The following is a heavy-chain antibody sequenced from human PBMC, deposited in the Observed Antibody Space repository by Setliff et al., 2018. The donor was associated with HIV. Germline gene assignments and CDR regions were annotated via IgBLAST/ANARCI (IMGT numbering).Heavy chain of an antibody. J-gene: IGHJ4*02. CDR1: GGSISSSSYY. V-gene: IGHV4-39*07. CDR3: ARKGYCSSSDCPTPFDC. D-gene: IGHD2-2*01. CDR2: VFYSGST. Sequence: ASETLSLTCTVSGGSISSSSYYWDWIRQPPGKGLEWIGSVFYSGSTYYKPSLKSRVTISVDTSKNQFSLKLSSATAADTAVYYCARKGYCSSSDCPTPFDCWGQGTVVTVSS.